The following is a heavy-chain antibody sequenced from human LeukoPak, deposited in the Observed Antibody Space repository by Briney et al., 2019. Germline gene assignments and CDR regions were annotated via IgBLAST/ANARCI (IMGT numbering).Heavy chain of an antibody. CDR1: VGSISSSSYY. J-gene: IGHJ4*02. Sequence: PSETLSLTCTVSVGSISSSSYYWGWIRQPPGKGLEWLGSIYYSGSTYYNPSLKSRVTISVDTSKNQFSLKLSSVTAADTAVYYCARRSQSYDSSGYSPGYYFDYWGQGTLVTVSS. V-gene: IGHV4-39*01. CDR2: IYYSGST. CDR3: ARRSQSYDSSGYSPGYYFDY. D-gene: IGHD3-22*01.